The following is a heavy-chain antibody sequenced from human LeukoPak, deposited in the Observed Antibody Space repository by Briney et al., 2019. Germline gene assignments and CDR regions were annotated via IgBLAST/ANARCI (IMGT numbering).Heavy chain of an antibody. Sequence: ASVKVSCKASGYTFTGYYMHWVRQAPGQGLEWMGRINPNSGGTNYAQKFQGRVTMTRDTSISTAYMELSRLRSDDTAVYYCASEYGGRSSSWYRGLYYFDYWGQGTLVTVSS. V-gene: IGHV1-2*06. CDR2: INPNSGGT. CDR1: GYTFTGYY. J-gene: IGHJ4*02. D-gene: IGHD6-13*01. CDR3: ASEYGGRSSSWYRGLYYFDY.